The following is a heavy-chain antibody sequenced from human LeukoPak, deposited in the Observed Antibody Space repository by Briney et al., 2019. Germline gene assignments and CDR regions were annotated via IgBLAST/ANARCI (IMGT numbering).Heavy chain of an antibody. Sequence: GGSLRLSCAASGFTFSDYYMSWVRQAPGKGLEWVSVIYSGGSTYYADSVKGRFTISRDNSKNTLYLQMNSLRAEDTAVYYCAREGGYSGYDYWGQGTLVTVSS. CDR2: IYSGGST. D-gene: IGHD5-12*01. J-gene: IGHJ4*02. CDR1: GFTFSDYY. CDR3: AREGGYSGYDY. V-gene: IGHV3-66*01.